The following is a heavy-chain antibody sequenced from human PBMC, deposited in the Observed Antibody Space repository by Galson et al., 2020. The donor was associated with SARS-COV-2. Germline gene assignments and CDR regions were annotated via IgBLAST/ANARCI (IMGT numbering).Heavy chain of an antibody. CDR1: GGSFSGHY. V-gene: IGHV4-34*01. CDR2: INYSGST. D-gene: IGHD3-22*01. CDR3: AGGGYDSSVPGAFDI. Sequence: ETSETLSLTCAVYGGSFSGHYWNWIRQSPGKGLEWIGEINYSGSTNYNPSLKSRVTISLDTTKKQFSLKLNSLTAADTAVYYCAGGGYDSSVPGAFDIWGQGTMVSVSS. J-gene: IGHJ3*02.